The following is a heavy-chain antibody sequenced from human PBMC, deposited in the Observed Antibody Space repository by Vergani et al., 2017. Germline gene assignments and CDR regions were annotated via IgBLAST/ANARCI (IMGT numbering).Heavy chain of an antibody. CDR3: AKGRDGYSNFDC. Sequence: QVQLVESGGGVVQPGGSLRLSCAASGFTFSSYSMNWVRQAPGKGLEWVAFIRYDGSNKYYADSVKGRFTISRDNSKNTLYLQMNSLRAEDTAVFYCAKGRDGYSNFDCWGQGTLVTVSS. V-gene: IGHV3-30*02. J-gene: IGHJ4*02. CDR1: GFTFSSYS. D-gene: IGHD5-24*01. CDR2: IRYDGSNK.